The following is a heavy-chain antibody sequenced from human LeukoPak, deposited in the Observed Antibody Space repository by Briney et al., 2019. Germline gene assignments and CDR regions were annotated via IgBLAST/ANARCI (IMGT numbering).Heavy chain of an antibody. CDR1: GGSFSGYY. J-gene: IGHJ5*02. D-gene: IGHD5-12*01. Sequence: ETLSLTCAVYGGSFSGYYWSWVRQAPGKGLEWVSAISGSGGSTYYADSVKGRFTISRDDSKNTLYLQMNSLRAEDTAVYYCAKSERGYSGYDRYNWFDPWGQGTLVTVSS. CDR2: ISGSGGST. CDR3: AKSERGYSGYDRYNWFDP. V-gene: IGHV3-23*01.